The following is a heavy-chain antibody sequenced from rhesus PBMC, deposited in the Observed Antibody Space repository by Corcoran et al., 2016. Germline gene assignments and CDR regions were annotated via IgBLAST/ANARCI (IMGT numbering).Heavy chain of an antibody. J-gene: IGHJ4*01. CDR3: ARDGYSWNNAFED. CDR2: IYGSSTST. V-gene: IGHV4S10*01. Sequence: QVQLQESGPGVVKPSETLSLTCAVSGGSISDSYRWSWIRQPPGKGLEWIGYIYGSSTSTNYNPSLKSRVTISKDTSKNQFSLKLSSVTAADTAVYYGARDGYSWNNAFEDWGQGVLVTVSS. D-gene: IGHD1-20*01. CDR1: GGSISDSYR.